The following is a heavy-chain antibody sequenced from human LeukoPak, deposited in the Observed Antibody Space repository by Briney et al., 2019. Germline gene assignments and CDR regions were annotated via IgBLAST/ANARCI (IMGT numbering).Heavy chain of an antibody. Sequence: ASVKVSCKASGYTFTRYAISWLRQAPGQGLEWMGWINMYTANPAYAQGFTERFVFSLDTSVTTAYLQISNLKTEDTAVYYCARHDNDDDFDYWGQGILVTVSS. J-gene: IGHJ4*02. CDR3: ARHDNDDDFDY. CDR2: INMYTANP. D-gene: IGHD3-16*01. V-gene: IGHV7-4-1*02. CDR1: GYTFTRYA.